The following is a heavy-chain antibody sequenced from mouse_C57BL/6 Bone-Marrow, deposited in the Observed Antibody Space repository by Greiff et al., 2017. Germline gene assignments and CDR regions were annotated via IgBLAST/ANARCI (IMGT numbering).Heavy chain of an antibody. Sequence: EVKVEESGGGLVQPGGSLKLSCAASGFTFSDYGMAWVRQAPRKGPEWVAFISNLAYSIYYADTVTGRFTISRENAKNTLYLEMSSLRSEDTAMYYCARLYYSNYAMDYWGQGTSVTVSS. V-gene: IGHV5-15*04. J-gene: IGHJ4*01. CDR3: ARLYYSNYAMDY. D-gene: IGHD2-12*01. CDR1: GFTFSDYG. CDR2: ISNLAYSI.